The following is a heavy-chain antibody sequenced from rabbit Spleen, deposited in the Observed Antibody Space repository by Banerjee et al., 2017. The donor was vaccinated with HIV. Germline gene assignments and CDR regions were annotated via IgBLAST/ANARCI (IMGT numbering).Heavy chain of an antibody. CDR1: AFSFISSYY. J-gene: IGHJ4*01. V-gene: IGHV1S40*01. CDR3: ARESSRRDGVVASYFNL. Sequence: QALEESGGGRVEPGAAPPLPCTDSAFSFISSYYMYWVRQAPGKGLEWIAFIYTGSSGTVYDVRWEEGRVNSPNTTSSAKALHMASLTVANTAAEFWARESSRRDGVVASYFNLWGPGTLVTVS. CDR2: IYTGSSGTV. D-gene: IGHD1-1*01.